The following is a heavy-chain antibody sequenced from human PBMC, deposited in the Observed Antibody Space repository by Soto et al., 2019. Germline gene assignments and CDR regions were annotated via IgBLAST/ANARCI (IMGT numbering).Heavy chain of an antibody. CDR1: GFTFSTYA. Sequence: GGSLRLSCEGSGFTFSTYAMSWIRQAPGKGPEWVSAISGSGGNTYYADSVKGRFTISRDNSRNTLYLQMDSLRAEDTAIYYCAKDRRCCSSGDWWRGVGEWGQG. J-gene: IGHJ1*01. CDR2: ISGSGGNT. D-gene: IGHD2-2*01. CDR3: AKDRRCCSSGDWWRGVGE. V-gene: IGHV3-23*01.